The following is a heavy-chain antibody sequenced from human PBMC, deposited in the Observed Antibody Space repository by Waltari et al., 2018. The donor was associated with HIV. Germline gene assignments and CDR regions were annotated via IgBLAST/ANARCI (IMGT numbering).Heavy chain of an antibody. CDR3: AQGRVHIRTYLDP. J-gene: IGHJ5*02. V-gene: IGHV1-46*03. Sequence: QAQLVQSGAEVKKPGASVRISCKTTAYSFTSTHTHWVRQVRGQGLVWMGRINPTGGSATYAQKFQGRLTMTKDTSTGTVYMELSNLKFEDTAFYFCAQGRVHIRTYLDPWGQGTLVTVSS. CDR2: INPTGGSA. CDR1: AYSFTSTH. D-gene: IGHD6-6*01.